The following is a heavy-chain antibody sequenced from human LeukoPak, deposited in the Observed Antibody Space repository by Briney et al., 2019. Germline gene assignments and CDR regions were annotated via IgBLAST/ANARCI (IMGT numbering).Heavy chain of an antibody. Sequence: ASVKVSCKASGGTFSSYAISWVRQAPGQGLEWMGIINPSGGSTNYAQKFQGRVTMTRDTSTSTVYMELSSLRSEDTAVYYCARDLYHRYYDNSGYAFDYWGQGTLVTVSS. CDR3: ARDLYHRYYDNSGYAFDY. J-gene: IGHJ4*02. V-gene: IGHV1-46*01. D-gene: IGHD3-22*01. CDR1: GGTFSSYA. CDR2: INPSGGST.